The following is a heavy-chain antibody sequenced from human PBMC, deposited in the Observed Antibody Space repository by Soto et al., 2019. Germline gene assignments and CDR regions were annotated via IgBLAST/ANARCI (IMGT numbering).Heavy chain of an antibody. Sequence: QVQLVESGGGVVHPGRSLRLSCAASRFRFDSHAMHSVRQAPGKGLEWVAVMSYDGSDIFYADSVKGRFTISRDNSENMLFLEMNSLRIEDTAVYYCAREDDPGMDVWGQGTTVTVSS. V-gene: IGHV3-30-3*01. D-gene: IGHD3-16*01. CDR2: MSYDGSDI. CDR3: AREDDPGMDV. J-gene: IGHJ6*02. CDR1: RFRFDSHA.